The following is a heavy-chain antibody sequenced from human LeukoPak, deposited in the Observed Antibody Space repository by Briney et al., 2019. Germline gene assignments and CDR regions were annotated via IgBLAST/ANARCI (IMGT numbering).Heavy chain of an antibody. CDR1: GFTFSSYG. J-gene: IGHJ6*02. CDR2: IWYDGSNT. V-gene: IGHV3-33*01. CDR3: ARDLGYCSSTSCGKEANYYYGMDV. Sequence: GGSLRLSCAASGFTFSSYGMHWVRQAPGKGLEWVSVIWYDGSNTYYADSVKGRFTISRDNSKNTLYLQMNSLRAEDTAVYYCARDLGYCSSTSCGKEANYYYGMDVWGQGTTVTVSS. D-gene: IGHD2-2*01.